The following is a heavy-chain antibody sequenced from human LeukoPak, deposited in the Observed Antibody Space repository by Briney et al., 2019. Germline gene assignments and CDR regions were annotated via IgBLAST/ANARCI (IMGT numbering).Heavy chain of an antibody. CDR2: IKQDGSEK. V-gene: IGHV3-7*01. CDR1: GFTFSSYW. CDR3: ARARITMVRGVISRRNYFDY. D-gene: IGHD3-10*01. J-gene: IGHJ4*02. Sequence: GGSLRLSCAASGFTFSSYWMSWFRQAPGKGLEWVANIKQDGSEKYYVDSVKGRFTISRDNAKNSLYLQMNSLRAEDTAVYYCARARITMVRGVISRRNYFDYWGQGTLVTVSS.